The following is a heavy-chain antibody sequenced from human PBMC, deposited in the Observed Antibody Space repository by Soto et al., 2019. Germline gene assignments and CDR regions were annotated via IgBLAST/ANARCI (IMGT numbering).Heavy chain of an antibody. J-gene: IGHJ6*02. V-gene: IGHV5-51*01. CDR3: ARHKGLAPYYYYGMDV. CDR1: GYSFTSYW. Sequence: PGESLKISCKGSGYSFTSYWIGRVRQMPGKGLEWMGIIYPGDSDTRYSPSFQGQVTISADKSISTAYLQWSSLKASDTAMYYCARHKGLAPYYYYGMDVWGQGTTVTVSS. CDR2: IYPGDSDT.